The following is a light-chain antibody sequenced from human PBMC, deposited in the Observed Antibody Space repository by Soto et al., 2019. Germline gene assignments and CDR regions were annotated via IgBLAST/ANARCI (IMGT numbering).Light chain of an antibody. CDR3: LQALQTPWT. V-gene: IGKV2-28*01. CDR1: QSLLHSNGYNY. CDR2: LGS. J-gene: IGKJ1*01. Sequence: DIVMTQSPLSLPVTPGEPASISCRSSQSLLHSNGYNYLDWYLQKPGQSPQLLIYLGSNRASGVPDRFSGSGSDKDFTLKIRSVEAGDVGVYYCLQALQTPWTVGPAAKFEIK.